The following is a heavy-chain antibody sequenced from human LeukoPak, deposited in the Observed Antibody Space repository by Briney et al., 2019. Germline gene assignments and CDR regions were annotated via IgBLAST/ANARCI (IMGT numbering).Heavy chain of an antibody. D-gene: IGHD5-24*01. V-gene: IGHV4-34*01. CDR2: INHRGST. Sequence: SETLSLTCAVYGGSFNGYYWSWIRQPPGKGLEWIGEINHRGSTNYNPSLKSRVTISVDTAKNQFSLKLSSVTAADTAVYYCARGRRWLQFLARQFDYWGQGTLVTVSS. CDR1: GGSFNGYY. CDR3: ARGRRWLQFLARQFDY. J-gene: IGHJ4*02.